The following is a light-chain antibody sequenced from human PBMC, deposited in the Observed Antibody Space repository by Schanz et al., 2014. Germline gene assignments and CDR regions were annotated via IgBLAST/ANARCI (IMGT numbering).Light chain of an antibody. V-gene: IGLV2-11*01. CDR1: SSDIGGYNY. CDR3: SSYTTSSTPYV. Sequence: QSALTQPRSVSGSPGQSVTIFCPGTSSDIGGYNYVSWYQQHPGRAPKLIIYDVSTRPSGVPDRFSGSKSGNTASLTISGLQAEDEADYYCSSYTTSSTPYVFGTGTKLT. J-gene: IGLJ1*01. CDR2: DVS.